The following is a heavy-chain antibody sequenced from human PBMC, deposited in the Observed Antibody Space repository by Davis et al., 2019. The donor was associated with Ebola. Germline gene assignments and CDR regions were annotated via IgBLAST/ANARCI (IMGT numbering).Heavy chain of an antibody. CDR1: GGSISSSNW. J-gene: IGHJ6*02. CDR3: ARVGTIFGVVIGYGMDV. Sequence: MPGGSLRLSCAVSGGSISSSNWWSWVRQPPGKGLEWIGEIYHSGSTNYNPSLKSRVTISVDTSKNQFSLKLSSVTAADTAVYYCARVGTIFGVVIGYGMDVWGQGITVTVSS. D-gene: IGHD3-3*01. V-gene: IGHV4-4*02. CDR2: IYHSGST.